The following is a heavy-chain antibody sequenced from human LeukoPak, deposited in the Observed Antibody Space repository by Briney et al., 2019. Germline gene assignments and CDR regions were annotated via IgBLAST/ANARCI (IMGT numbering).Heavy chain of an antibody. Sequence: GGSLRLSCAASGFAFSSYAMSWARQAPGKGLEWVSAISGSGGSTYYADSVKGRFTISRDNSKNTLYLQMNSLRAEDTAVYYCAKDLWSEVAEFYYYMDVWGKGTTVTVSS. CDR2: ISGSGGST. D-gene: IGHD6-19*01. V-gene: IGHV3-23*01. J-gene: IGHJ6*03. CDR1: GFAFSSYA. CDR3: AKDLWSEVAEFYYYMDV.